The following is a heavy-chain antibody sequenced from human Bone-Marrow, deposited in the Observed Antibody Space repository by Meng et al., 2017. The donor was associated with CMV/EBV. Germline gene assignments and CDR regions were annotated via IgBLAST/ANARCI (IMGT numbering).Heavy chain of an antibody. D-gene: IGHD6-19*01. V-gene: IGHV1-18*01. Sequence: ASVKVSCKASGYTFTSYGISWVRQAPGQGLEWMGWISAYNGNTNYAQKLQGRVTMTRDTSISTAYMELSRLRSDDTAVYYCARGGAVAGTLRYYGMDVWGQGTTVTGSS. CDR3: ARGGAVAGTLRYYGMDV. CDR1: GYTFTSYG. CDR2: ISAYNGNT. J-gene: IGHJ6*02.